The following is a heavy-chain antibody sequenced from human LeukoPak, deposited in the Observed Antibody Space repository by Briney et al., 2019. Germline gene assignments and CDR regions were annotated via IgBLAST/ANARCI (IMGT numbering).Heavy chain of an antibody. V-gene: IGHV3-33*01. CDR3: ARDRYYYDSSGYLGY. Sequence: GGSLRLSCAASGFTFSFYGMNWVRQAPGKGLEWVAGVWHDGSKTIYADSVKGRVTVSRDNSKNMVYLQMNSLRAEDTAVYYCARDRYYYDSSGYLGYWGQGTLVTVSS. D-gene: IGHD3-22*01. CDR1: GFTFSFYG. J-gene: IGHJ4*02. CDR2: VWHDGSKT.